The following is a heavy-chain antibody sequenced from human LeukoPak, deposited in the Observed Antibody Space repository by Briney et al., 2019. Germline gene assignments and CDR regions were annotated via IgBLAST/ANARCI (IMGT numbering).Heavy chain of an antibody. D-gene: IGHD2-2*01. CDR2: IYHSGST. J-gene: IGHJ6*03. CDR3: ARHAGPKVVPAASSGPYYMDV. Sequence: KASETLSLTCTVSGGSIGSSNWWSWVRQPPGKGLEWIGEIYHSGSTNYNPSLKSRVTISVDKSKNQFSLKLSSVTAADTAVYYCARHAGPKVVPAASSGPYYMDVWGKGTTVTVSS. V-gene: IGHV4-4*02. CDR1: GGSIGSSNW.